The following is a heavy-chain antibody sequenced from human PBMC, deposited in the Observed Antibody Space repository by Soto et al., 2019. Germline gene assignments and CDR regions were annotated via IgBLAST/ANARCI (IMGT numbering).Heavy chain of an antibody. CDR2: INAGNGNT. J-gene: IGHJ4*02. V-gene: IGHV1-3*01. D-gene: IGHD3-3*01. CDR3: ASPGKRFLEWPTDY. Sequence: ASVKVSCKASGYTFTSYAMHWVRQAPGQRLEWMGWINAGNGNTKYSQKFQGRVTITRDTSASTAYMELSSLRSEDTAVYYCASPGKRFLEWPTDYWGQGPLVTVSS. CDR1: GYTFTSYA.